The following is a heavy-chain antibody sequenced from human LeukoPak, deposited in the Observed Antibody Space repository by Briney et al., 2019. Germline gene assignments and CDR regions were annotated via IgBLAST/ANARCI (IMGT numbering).Heavy chain of an antibody. V-gene: IGHV3-33*01. Sequence: GGSLRLSCAASGFTFSTFRIHWVRQAPGKGLEWVAVVWYDGSNKYCADSVKGRFTISRDNSKNTLYLQMNSLRAEDTAVYYCARVLELRGYYYYGMDVWGQGTTVTVSS. J-gene: IGHJ6*02. CDR1: GFTFSTFR. CDR3: ARVLELRGYYYYGMDV. CDR2: VWYDGSNK. D-gene: IGHD1-7*01.